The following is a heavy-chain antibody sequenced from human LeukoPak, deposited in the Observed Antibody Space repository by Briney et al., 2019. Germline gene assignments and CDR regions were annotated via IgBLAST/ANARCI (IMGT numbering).Heavy chain of an antibody. CDR1: GGTFSSYA. D-gene: IGHD5-18*01. V-gene: IGHV1-69*05. J-gene: IGHJ4*02. CDR2: IIPIFGTA. Sequence: SVKVSCKASGGTFSSYAISWVRQAPGQGLEWMGRIIPIFGTANYAQKFQGRVTITTDESTSTAYMELSSLRPEDTAVYYCARGRGYSYGVFDYWGQGTLVTVSS. CDR3: ARGRGYSYGVFDY.